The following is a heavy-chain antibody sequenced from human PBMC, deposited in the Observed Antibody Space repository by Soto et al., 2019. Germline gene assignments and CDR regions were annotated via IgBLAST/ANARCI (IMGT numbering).Heavy chain of an antibody. D-gene: IGHD4-17*01. Sequence: QVQLVQSGAEVKKPGASVKVSCKASGYTFTSYDINWVRQATGQGLEWMGWMNPNRGNTGYAQKFQGRXTXTXXTSISTAYVERSRLRSEDTAVYYCARTIYGDTVDYWGQGTLVTVSS. CDR3: ARTIYGDTVDY. CDR2: MNPNRGNT. V-gene: IGHV1-8*01. J-gene: IGHJ4*02. CDR1: GYTFTSYD.